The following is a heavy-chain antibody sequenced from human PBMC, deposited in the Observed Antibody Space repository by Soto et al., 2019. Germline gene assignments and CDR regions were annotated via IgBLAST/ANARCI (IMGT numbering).Heavy chain of an antibody. Sequence: VGFLRLSCAASGFTFRSHWVHWVRQAPGKGLVWVSRINSDGSSTSYADSVKGRFTISRDNAKNTLYLQMNSLRAEDTAVYYCAIRASYYDSSGYFDYWGQGTLVTVSS. CDR1: GFTFRSHW. CDR3: AIRASYYDSSGYFDY. V-gene: IGHV3-74*01. CDR2: INSDGSST. D-gene: IGHD3-22*01. J-gene: IGHJ4*02.